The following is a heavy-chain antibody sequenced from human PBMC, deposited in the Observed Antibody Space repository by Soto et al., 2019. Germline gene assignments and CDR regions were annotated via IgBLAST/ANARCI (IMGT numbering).Heavy chain of an antibody. CDR2: VYYTGTT. J-gene: IGHJ4*02. CDR3: ARLGGYYQALDH. Sequence: SVTLSLTCPVCGESISPCSWTWVGRPPGKGLEWVGYVYYTGTTMYNPSLKSRLTISVDRSKNQVSLNLTSVTAADTAVYFCARLGGYYQALDHWSQGTLVTVS. CDR1: GESISPCS. D-gene: IGHD3-3*01. V-gene: IGHV4-59*08.